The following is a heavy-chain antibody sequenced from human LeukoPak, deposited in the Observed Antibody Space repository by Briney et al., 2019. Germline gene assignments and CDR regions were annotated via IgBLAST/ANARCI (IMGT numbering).Heavy chain of an antibody. J-gene: IGHJ5*01. V-gene: IGHV3-66*01. CDR2: IYNDGTT. CDR1: GFTFSENH. Sequence: GGSLRLSCVVSGFTFSENHVNWVRQAPGKGLEWVSIIYNDGTTNYADSVKGRFTISRDTSKNTVFLQMDSLTLEDTAVYYCVRRKPNAIDFDSWGQGTLVTVSS. D-gene: IGHD2-21*01. CDR3: VRRKPNAIDFDS.